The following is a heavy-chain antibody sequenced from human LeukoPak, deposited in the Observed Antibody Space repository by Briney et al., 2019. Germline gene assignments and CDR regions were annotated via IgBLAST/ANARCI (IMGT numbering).Heavy chain of an antibody. CDR3: ARESTTVVKYFQH. V-gene: IGHV3-30*04. CDR1: GFTFSNFA. CDR2: ISYDGSNK. Sequence: GGSLRLSCAASGFTFSNFAMHWVRQAPGKGLDWVALISYDGSNKYYADSVKGRFTISRDNSKNTLYLQMNSLRAEDTAVYYCARESTTVVKYFQHWGQGTLVTVSS. J-gene: IGHJ1*01. D-gene: IGHD4-23*01.